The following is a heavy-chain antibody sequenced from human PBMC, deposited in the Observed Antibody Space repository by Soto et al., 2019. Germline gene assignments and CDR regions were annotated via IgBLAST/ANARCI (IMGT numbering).Heavy chain of an antibody. CDR2: ISTNNGDT. J-gene: IGHJ4*02. CDR3: ARDLGWCSGGSCPIDY. CDR1: GYTFTSYG. Sequence: QVQLVQSGAEVKKPGASVKVSCKASGYTFTSYGISWVRQAPGQGLEWMGWISTNNGDTNYAQQLRGRVTLTSDTSTTTAYMELRSLTSDDTAVYYCARDLGWCSGGSCPIDYWGQGTVVTVSS. D-gene: IGHD2-15*01. V-gene: IGHV1-18*01.